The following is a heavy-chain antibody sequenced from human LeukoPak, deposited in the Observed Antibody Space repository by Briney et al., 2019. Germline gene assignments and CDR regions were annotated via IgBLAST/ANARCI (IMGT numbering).Heavy chain of an antibody. J-gene: IGHJ4*02. CDR3: AKGSSVWFDY. CDR1: GYTFTNFY. Sequence: ASVKISCKTSGYTFTNFYLHWVRQAPGQGLEWMGIINCSGGTTNYAQKFQGRDSITRDTSTSAVYMDLSSLRSEDTAVYYCAKGSSVWFDYWGQGTLVTVSS. CDR2: INCSGGTT. D-gene: IGHD6-19*01. V-gene: IGHV1-46*01.